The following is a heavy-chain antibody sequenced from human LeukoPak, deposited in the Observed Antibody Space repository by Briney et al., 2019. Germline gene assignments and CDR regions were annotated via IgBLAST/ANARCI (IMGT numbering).Heavy chain of an antibody. V-gene: IGHV3-48*03. Sequence: GGSLRLSCAASGFTFSSYEMNWVRQAPGKGLEWVSYISSSGSTIYYADSVKGRFTISRDNAKNSLYLRMNSLRAEDTAVYYCAREFGLRYFDWLLWGAFDIWGQGTMVTVSS. D-gene: IGHD3-9*01. J-gene: IGHJ3*02. CDR2: ISSSGSTI. CDR1: GFTFSSYE. CDR3: AREFGLRYFDWLLWGAFDI.